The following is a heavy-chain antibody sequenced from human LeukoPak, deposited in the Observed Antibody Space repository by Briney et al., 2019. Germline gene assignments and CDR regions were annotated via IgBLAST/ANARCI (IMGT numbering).Heavy chain of an antibody. J-gene: IGHJ4*02. Sequence: ASVKVSCKASGYTFTGYYMHWVRQAPGQGLEWMGWINPNSGDTNYAQKFQGRVTMTRDTPISTAYMELSRLTSDDTAIYYCARVTGYPYWGQGTLVTVSS. CDR2: INPNSGDT. V-gene: IGHV1-2*02. CDR1: GYTFTGYY. D-gene: IGHD6-13*01. CDR3: ARVTGYPY.